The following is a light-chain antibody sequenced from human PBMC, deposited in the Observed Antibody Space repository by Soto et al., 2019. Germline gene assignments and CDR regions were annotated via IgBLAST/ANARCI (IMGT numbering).Light chain of an antibody. CDR3: QRYSDWPPWT. V-gene: IGKV3-15*01. CDR1: QSVSSQ. Sequence: EIVMTQSPATLSVSPGERATLSCRASQSVSSQLAWYQQEPGQAPRLVIYDASIRATGIPDRFVGSGSGTEFTLTITSRQSADLAVYDCQRYSDWPPWTFGQGTKVEI. J-gene: IGKJ1*01. CDR2: DAS.